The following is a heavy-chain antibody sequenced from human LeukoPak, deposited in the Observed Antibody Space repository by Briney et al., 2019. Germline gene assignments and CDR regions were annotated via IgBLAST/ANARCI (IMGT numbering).Heavy chain of an antibody. J-gene: IGHJ4*02. D-gene: IGHD3-22*01. Sequence: ASVNVSCKASGYTFTSYGISWVRQAPGQGLEWMGWISAYNGNTNYAQKLQGRVTMTTDTSTSTAYMELRSLRSDDTAVYYCARDLEGDYYDSSGYPGGYWGQGTLVTVSS. CDR1: GYTFTSYG. V-gene: IGHV1-18*01. CDR3: ARDLEGDYYDSSGYPGGY. CDR2: ISAYNGNT.